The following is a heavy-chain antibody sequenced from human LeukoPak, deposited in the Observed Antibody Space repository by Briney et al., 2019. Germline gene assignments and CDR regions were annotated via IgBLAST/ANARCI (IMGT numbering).Heavy chain of an antibody. CDR2: TYYRSKWSS. CDR1: GDSVSSNSVT. Sequence: SQTLSLTYAISGDSVSSNSVTWNWIRQSPSRGLEWLGRTYYRSKWSSGYAESVKSRITINPDTSKNQFFLQLKSVTPEDTAVYYCARSQTGGTFDYWGQGAPVTVSS. J-gene: IGHJ4*02. V-gene: IGHV6-1*01. D-gene: IGHD1-26*01. CDR3: ARSQTGGTFDY.